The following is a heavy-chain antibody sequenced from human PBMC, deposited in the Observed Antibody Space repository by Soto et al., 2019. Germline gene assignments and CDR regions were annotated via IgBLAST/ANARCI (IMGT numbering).Heavy chain of an antibody. CDR3: ARREKGPMVDYFDY. D-gene: IGHD3-10*01. CDR2: IIPIFGTA. CDR1: GGTFSSYA. J-gene: IGHJ4*02. V-gene: IGHV1-69*13. Sequence: GASVKVSCKASGGTFSSYAISWVRQAPGQGLEWMGGIIPIFGTANYAQKFQGRVTITADESTSTAYMELSSLRSEDTAVYYCARREKGPMVDYFDYWGQGTLVTVSS.